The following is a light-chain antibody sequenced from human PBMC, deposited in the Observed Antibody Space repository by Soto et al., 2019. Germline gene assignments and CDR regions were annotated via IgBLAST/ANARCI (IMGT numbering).Light chain of an antibody. CDR3: QQRRNWPPIT. J-gene: IGKJ5*01. V-gene: IGKV3D-20*02. CDR2: GAS. Sequence: EIVLTQSPGTLSLSPGERATLSCRASQSVSSSFLAWYQQKRGQPPRLLIYGASNRATGIPDRFSGSGSGSDFTLTLSRVEPDDFAVYYCQQRRNWPPITFGQGTRLEIK. CDR1: QSVSSSF.